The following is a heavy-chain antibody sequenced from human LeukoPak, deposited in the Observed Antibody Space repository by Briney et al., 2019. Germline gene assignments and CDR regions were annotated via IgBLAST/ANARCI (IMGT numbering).Heavy chain of an antibody. Sequence: GGSLRLSCAVPGFTFSSCAMSWVRQAPGKGLEWVSGISGSGGSTYYADSVKGRFTISRDNSKNTLYLQMTSLRAEDTAVYYCAKDWDYYDSSGYYSTFDYWGQGTLVTVSS. CDR2: ISGSGGST. CDR1: GFTFSSCA. J-gene: IGHJ4*02. D-gene: IGHD3-22*01. V-gene: IGHV3-23*01. CDR3: AKDWDYYDSSGYYSTFDY.